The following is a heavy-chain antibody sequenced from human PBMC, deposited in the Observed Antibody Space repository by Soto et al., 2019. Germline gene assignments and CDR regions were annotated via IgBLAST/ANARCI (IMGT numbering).Heavy chain of an antibody. CDR3: ARERIDFSSGYSTYGMDV. Sequence: PSETLSLTCPVSGGSISSFYWSWIRQPPGKGLEWIGYIYYSGSTNYNPSLKSRVTISVDTTKTQSSLKRSSVTAADTAVYYCARERIDFSSGYSTYGMDVWGQGTTGTGSS. CDR1: GGSISSFY. V-gene: IGHV4-59*01. CDR2: IYYSGST. D-gene: IGHD3-3*01. J-gene: IGHJ6*02.